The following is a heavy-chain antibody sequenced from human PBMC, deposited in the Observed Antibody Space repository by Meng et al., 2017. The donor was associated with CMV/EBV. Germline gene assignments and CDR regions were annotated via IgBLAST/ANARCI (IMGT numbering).Heavy chain of an antibody. CDR1: GFTFSSYA. D-gene: IGHD2-2*02. CDR2: ISYDGSNK. V-gene: IGHV3-30-3*01. Sequence: GGSLRLSCAASGFTFSSYAMHWVRQAPGKGLEWVAVISYDGSNKYYADSVKGRFTISRDNSKNTLYLQMNSLRAEDTAVYYCARDGVPAAIYYYYGMDVWGQGTMVTVS. J-gene: IGHJ6*02. CDR3: ARDGVPAAIYYYYGMDV.